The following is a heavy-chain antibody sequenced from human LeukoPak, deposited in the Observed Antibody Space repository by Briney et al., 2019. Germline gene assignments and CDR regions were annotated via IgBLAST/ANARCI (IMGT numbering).Heavy chain of an antibody. J-gene: IGHJ4*02. D-gene: IGHD1-7*01. CDR3: AREDDWNYEDY. V-gene: IGHV3-7*01. CDR1: GFTFSNCW. Sequence: GGSLRLSCAASGFTFSNCWMSWVRQAPGKGLEWVANIKQDGSEKYYVNSVKGRFTTSRDNAKNSLYLQMNSLRAEDTAIYYCAREDDWNYEDYWGQGTLVTVSS. CDR2: IKQDGSEK.